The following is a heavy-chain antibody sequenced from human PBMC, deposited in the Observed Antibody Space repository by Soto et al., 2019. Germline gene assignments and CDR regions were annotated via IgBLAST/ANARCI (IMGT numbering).Heavy chain of an antibody. CDR1: GGSISSGGYY. V-gene: IGHV4-31*03. Sequence: PSETLSLTCSVSGGSISSGGYYWSWIRQHPGKGLEWIGYIYYSGSTYYNPSLKSRVTISADTSKNQFSLKLSSVTAADTAVYYCARGYGHYAADYWGQGTLVTVSS. CDR3: ARGYGHYAADY. J-gene: IGHJ4*02. D-gene: IGHD4-17*01. CDR2: IYYSGST.